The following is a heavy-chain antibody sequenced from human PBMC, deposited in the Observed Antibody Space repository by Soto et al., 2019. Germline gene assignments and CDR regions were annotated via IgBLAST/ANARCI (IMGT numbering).Heavy chain of an antibody. V-gene: IGHV4-59*08. D-gene: IGHD6-19*01. J-gene: IGHJ4*02. Sequence: PSETLSLTCTVSGDSISPYYWSWIRQPPGKGLEWIGYIYYRGSTNYNPSLKNRVTISVDTSKNQFSLKLSSVTAADTAVYYCARLPLSSGWYEFYFDYWGQGTLATVSS. CDR2: IYYRGST. CDR1: GDSISPYY. CDR3: ARLPLSSGWYEFYFDY.